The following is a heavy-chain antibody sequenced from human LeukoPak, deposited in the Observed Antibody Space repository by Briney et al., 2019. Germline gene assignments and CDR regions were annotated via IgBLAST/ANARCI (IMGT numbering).Heavy chain of an antibody. CDR2: ISAYNGHT. V-gene: IGHV1-18*01. J-gene: IGHJ4*02. Sequence: ASVKVSCKASGYTFTSYGINWVRQAPGHGLEWMGWISAYNGHTNYAQNLQGRVTMTTDTSTNTAYMELRSLRSDDTAVYYCALYSSGWNFDYWGQGTLVTVSS. D-gene: IGHD6-19*01. CDR3: ALYSSGWNFDY. CDR1: GYTFTSYG.